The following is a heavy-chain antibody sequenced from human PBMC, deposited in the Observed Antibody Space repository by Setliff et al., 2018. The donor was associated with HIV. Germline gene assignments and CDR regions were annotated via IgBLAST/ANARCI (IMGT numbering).Heavy chain of an antibody. CDR2: VNHKGVA. J-gene: IGHJ4*02. D-gene: IGHD2-21*01. CDR3: TRAQIAAPRPFDY. Sequence: SETLSLTCAVYGGAFSGYYWTWIRQSPGRGLEWIGEVNHKGVANYSPSLMRRATISADTSKNQFSLRLSSVTAADTALYFCTRAQIAAPRPFDYWGQG. CDR1: GGAFSGYY. V-gene: IGHV4-34*01.